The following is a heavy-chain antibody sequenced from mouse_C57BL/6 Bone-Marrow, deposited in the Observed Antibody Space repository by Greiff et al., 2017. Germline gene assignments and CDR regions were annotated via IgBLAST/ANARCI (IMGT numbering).Heavy chain of an antibody. J-gene: IGHJ3*01. CDR2: INPSSGYT. D-gene: IGHD1-1*01. V-gene: IGHV1-4*01. CDR1: GYTFTSYT. CDR3: ARGDYYGSGFAY. Sequence: QVQLQQSGAELARPGASVKMSCKASGYTFTSYTMHWVKQRPGQGLEWIGYINPSSGYTKYNQKFKDKATLTADKSSSTAYMQLSSLTSEESAVYYCARGDYYGSGFAYWGQGTLVTVSA.